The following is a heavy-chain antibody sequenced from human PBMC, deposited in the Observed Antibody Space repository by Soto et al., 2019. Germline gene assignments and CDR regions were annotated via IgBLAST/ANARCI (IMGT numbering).Heavy chain of an antibody. J-gene: IGHJ6*02. V-gene: IGHV3-7*05. CDR2: IKKDGSDK. Sequence: EVQLVESGGGLVQPGGSLRLSCAVSGFTFSNYWMSWVRQAPGKGLEWVPNIKKDGSDKYYVDSVKGRFIISRDNGKKSLYLQMNDLRAEDTAVYYCAAILGMDVWGQGTTVTVSS. CDR3: AAILGMDV. D-gene: IGHD3-3*02. CDR1: GFTFSNYW.